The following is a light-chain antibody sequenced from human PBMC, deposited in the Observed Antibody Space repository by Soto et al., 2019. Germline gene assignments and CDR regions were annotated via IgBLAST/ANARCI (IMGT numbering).Light chain of an antibody. Sequence: QPVLTQPASVSGSPGQSITISCTGTSSDVGGYNFVSWYQHHPGKAPKLMIYDVNNRPSGVSNRFSGSKSGNTASLTISGLQAEDEADYYCSSYTSGNTLVFGTGTKLTVL. CDR3: SSYTSGNTLV. J-gene: IGLJ1*01. V-gene: IGLV2-14*03. CDR1: SSDVGGYNF. CDR2: DVN.